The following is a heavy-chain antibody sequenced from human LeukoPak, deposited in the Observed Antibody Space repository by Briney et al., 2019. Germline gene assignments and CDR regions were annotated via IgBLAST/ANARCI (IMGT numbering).Heavy chain of an antibody. D-gene: IGHD1-26*01. CDR2: IYYSGST. J-gene: IGHJ5*02. CDR3: ARVGFEVWFDP. CDR1: GGSISSYY. Sequence: SETLSLTCTVSGGSISSYYWSWIRQPPGKGLEWIGYIYYSGSTNYNPSLKSRVTISVDTSKNQFSLKLSSVTAADTAVYYCARVGFEVWFDPWGQGALVTVSS. V-gene: IGHV4-59*01.